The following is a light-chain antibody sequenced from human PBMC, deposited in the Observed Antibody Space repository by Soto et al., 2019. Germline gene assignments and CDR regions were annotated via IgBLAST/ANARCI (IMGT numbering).Light chain of an antibody. CDR3: QHYGTSPLT. J-gene: IGKJ4*01. V-gene: IGKV3-20*01. CDR2: GAS. Sequence: EIVLTQSPGTLSLSPGERATLSCRASQSVSSNYLAWYQQKPGQAPRLLIYGASSRATGIPDRFSGSGSGTDFTLTISRLELEDFALYYCQHYGTSPLTFGGGAKVEIK. CDR1: QSVSSNY.